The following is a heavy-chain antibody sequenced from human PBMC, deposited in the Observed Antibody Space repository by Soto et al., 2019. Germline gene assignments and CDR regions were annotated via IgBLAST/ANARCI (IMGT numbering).Heavy chain of an antibody. CDR2: IRSKANSYAT. J-gene: IGHJ4*02. CDR1: GFTFSGSA. V-gene: IGHV3-73*01. D-gene: IGHD6-19*01. CDR3: TVGEYSSGWYYFDY. Sequence: WRPLRLSCAASGFTFSGSAMHWVRQASGKGLEWVGRIRSKANSYATAYAASVKGRFTISRDDSKNTAYLQMNSLKTEDTAVYYCTVGEYSSGWYYFDYWGQGTLVTVSS.